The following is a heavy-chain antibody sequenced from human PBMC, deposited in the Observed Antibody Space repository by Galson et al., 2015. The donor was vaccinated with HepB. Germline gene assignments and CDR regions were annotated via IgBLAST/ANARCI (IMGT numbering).Heavy chain of an antibody. CDR1: GFTFSSYA. V-gene: IGHV3-30-3*01. D-gene: IGHD5-24*01. CDR3: ARGIPRDGYTYAHYYYDTMDV. CDR2: ISYDGGNK. J-gene: IGHJ6*02. Sequence: SLRLSCAASGFTFSSYALHWVRQAPGKGLEWVAVISYDGGNKYSADSVKGRFTISRDDSRNTVFLQMSSLRPEDTAVYYCARGIPRDGYTYAHYYYDTMDVWGQGTKVTVSS.